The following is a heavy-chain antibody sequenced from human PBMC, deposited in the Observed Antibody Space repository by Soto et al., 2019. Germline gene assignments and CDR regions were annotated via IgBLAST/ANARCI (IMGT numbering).Heavy chain of an antibody. CDR1: GYTFTSYG. Sequence: QVQLVQSGAEVKKPGASVKVSCKASGYTFTSYGISWVRQAPGQGLEWMGWISAYNGNTNYAQKLQGRATMTTDTSTSTAYMELRSLRSDDTAVYYCARTYYDFWSGYRTAETRKLYYFDYWGQGALVTVSS. CDR3: ARTYYDFWSGYRTAETRKLYYFDY. J-gene: IGHJ4*02. D-gene: IGHD3-3*01. V-gene: IGHV1-18*01. CDR2: ISAYNGNT.